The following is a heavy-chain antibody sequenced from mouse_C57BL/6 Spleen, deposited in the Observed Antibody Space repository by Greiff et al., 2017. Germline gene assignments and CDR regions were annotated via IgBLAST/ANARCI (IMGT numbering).Heavy chain of an antibody. V-gene: IGHV1-63*01. Sequence: QVQLQQSGAELVRPGTSVKMSCKASGYTFTNYWIGWAKQRPGHGLEWIGDIYPGGGYTNYNEKFKGKATLTADKSSSTAYMQFSSLTSEDSAIYYWARRYGSSYRNYAMDYWGQGTSVTVSS. D-gene: IGHD1-1*01. CDR3: ARRYGSSYRNYAMDY. CDR2: IYPGGGYT. CDR1: GYTFTNYW. J-gene: IGHJ4*01.